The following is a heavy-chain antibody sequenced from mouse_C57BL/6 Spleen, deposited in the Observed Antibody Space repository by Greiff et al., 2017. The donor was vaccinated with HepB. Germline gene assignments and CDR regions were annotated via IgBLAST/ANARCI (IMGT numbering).Heavy chain of an antibody. CDR1: GYTFTSYD. CDR3: ARAYYSNLAWFAY. J-gene: IGHJ3*01. V-gene: IGHV1-85*01. D-gene: IGHD2-5*01. CDR2: IYPRDGST. Sequence: QVQLKESGPELVKPGASVKLSCKASGYTFTSYDINWVKQRPGQGLEWIGWIYPRDGSTKYNEKFKGKATLTVDTSSSTAYMELHSLTSEDSAVYCCARAYYSNLAWFAYWGQGTLVTVSA.